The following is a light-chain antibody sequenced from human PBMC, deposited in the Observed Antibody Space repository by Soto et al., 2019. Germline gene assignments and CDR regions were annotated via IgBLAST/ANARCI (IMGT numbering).Light chain of an antibody. CDR3: QQYNSYSIT. Sequence: DIHMTQSPSTLSASVGDRATITFRASQSISSWLAWHQKKPGKAPKLLIYKASSLESGVPSRFSGSGSGTEFTLTISSLQPDDLATYYCQQYNSYSITFGQGTRLEIK. V-gene: IGKV1-5*03. J-gene: IGKJ5*01. CDR1: QSISSW. CDR2: KAS.